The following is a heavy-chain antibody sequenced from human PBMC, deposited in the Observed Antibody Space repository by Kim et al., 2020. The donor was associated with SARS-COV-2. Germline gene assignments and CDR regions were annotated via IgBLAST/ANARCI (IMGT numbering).Heavy chain of an antibody. CDR1: GGSFSGYY. Sequence: SETLSLTCAVYGGSFSGYYWSWIRQPPGKGLEWIGEINHSGSTNYNPSLKSRVTISVDTSKNQFSLKLSSVTAADTAVYYCARGGSPAAIGHYYYYGMDVWGQGTTVTVSS. CDR3: ARGGSPAAIGHYYYYGMDV. CDR2: INHSGST. J-gene: IGHJ6*02. D-gene: IGHD2-2*02. V-gene: IGHV4-34*01.